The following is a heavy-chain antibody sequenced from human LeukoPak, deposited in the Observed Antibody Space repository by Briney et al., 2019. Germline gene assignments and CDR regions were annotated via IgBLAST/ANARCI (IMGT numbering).Heavy chain of an antibody. Sequence: GGSLRLSCAASGFTVGSAWMSWVRQAPGKGLEWVANIKQDGSEKYYVDSVKGRFTISRDNSKSTLYLQMNNLRAEDTAVYYCAKHWSYCSTTSCFFNYYYYYMDVWGKGTTVTVSS. J-gene: IGHJ6*03. CDR2: IKQDGSEK. D-gene: IGHD2-2*01. CDR3: AKHWSYCSTTSCFFNYYYYYMDV. CDR1: GFTVGSAW. V-gene: IGHV3-7*03.